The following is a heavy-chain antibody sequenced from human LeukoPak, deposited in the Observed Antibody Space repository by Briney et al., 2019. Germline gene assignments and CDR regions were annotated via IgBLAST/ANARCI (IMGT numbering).Heavy chain of an antibody. CDR3: TRDQNQALMGDTAYYYYMDV. D-gene: IGHD5-18*01. CDR2: ISSTSIYR. Sequence: GGSLRLSCSASGFTFSRYSMNWVRQAPGKGLEWVSSISSTSIYRYYADSVKGRFTISRDNAKNSLYLQMNSLKTEDTAVYYCTRDQNQALMGDTAYYYYMDVWGKGTTVTVSS. J-gene: IGHJ6*03. V-gene: IGHV3-21*03. CDR1: GFTFSRYS.